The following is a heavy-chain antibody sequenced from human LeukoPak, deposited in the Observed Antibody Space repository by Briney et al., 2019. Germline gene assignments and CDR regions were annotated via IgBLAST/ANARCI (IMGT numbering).Heavy chain of an antibody. CDR1: GYTFTSYD. CDR3: ASWGAYYDFWSGYFRFDP. CDR2: MNPNSGST. Sequence: ASVKVSCKASGYTFTSYDINWVRQATGQGLEWMGWMNPNSGSTGYAQKFQGRVTMTRNTSISTAYMELSSLRSEDTAVYYCASWGAYYDFWSGYFRFDPWGQGTLVTVSS. J-gene: IGHJ5*02. D-gene: IGHD3-3*01. V-gene: IGHV1-8*01.